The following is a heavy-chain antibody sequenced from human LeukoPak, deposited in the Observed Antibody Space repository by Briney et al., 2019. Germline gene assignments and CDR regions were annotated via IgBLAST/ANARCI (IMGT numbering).Heavy chain of an antibody. CDR1: GFTFSTYG. D-gene: IGHD3-3*01. Sequence: GGSLRLSCAASGFTFSTYGMNWVRQAPGKGLEWVSALSSGGTYKYYSDSVKGRFTISRDYARNSLDLQMNSLRPEDTAIYYCACADRDAYDQFDYWGQGTLVTVSS. CDR3: ACADRDAYDQFDY. V-gene: IGHV3-21*01. J-gene: IGHJ4*02. CDR2: LSSGGTYK.